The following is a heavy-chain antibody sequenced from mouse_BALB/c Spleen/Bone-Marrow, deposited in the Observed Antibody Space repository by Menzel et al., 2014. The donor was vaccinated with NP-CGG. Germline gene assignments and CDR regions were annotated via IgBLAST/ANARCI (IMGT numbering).Heavy chain of an antibody. CDR3: ARDGDYRYAWFSY. CDR1: GFSFSDHY. V-gene: IGHV5-4*02. D-gene: IGHD2-14*01. J-gene: IGHJ3*01. Sequence: EVKLMESGGRLVKPGGSLKLSCAASGFSFSDHYMYWVRQTPEKRLEWVATISDGGGHTYYSDSVKGRFTISRDNAKNNQYLQMSSLKSEDTAMYHCARDGDYRYAWFSYWGQGTPVTVSA. CDR2: ISDGGGHT.